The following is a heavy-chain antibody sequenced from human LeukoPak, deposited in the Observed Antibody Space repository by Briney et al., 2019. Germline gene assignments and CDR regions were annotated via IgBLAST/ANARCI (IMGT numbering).Heavy chain of an antibody. J-gene: IGHJ5*02. CDR2: INPSGGST. Sequence: VSVKVSCKASGYTFTSYYMHWVRQAPGQGLEWMGIINPSGGSTSYAQKFQGRVTMTRDTSTSTVYMELSSLRSEDTAVYYCARDGRVHYDFWCGYYRDEVWFDPWGQGTLLTVSS. CDR3: ARDGRVHYDFWCGYYRDEVWFDP. V-gene: IGHV1-46*03. CDR1: GYTFTSYY. D-gene: IGHD3-3*01.